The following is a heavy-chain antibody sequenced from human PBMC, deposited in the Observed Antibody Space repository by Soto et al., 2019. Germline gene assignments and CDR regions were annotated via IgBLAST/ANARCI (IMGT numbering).Heavy chain of an antibody. CDR1: GFAFTNYG. V-gene: IGHV3-30*03. J-gene: IGHJ4*02. CDR2: ISNDGSKK. CDR3: ARDVAMPTGFGLGY. D-gene: IGHD3-16*01. Sequence: QVQVVESGGNIVQPGTSLRLSCAASGFAFTNYGIHWVRQAPGKGLEWVAHISNDGSKKFYADSEKGRFTISRDNSENTVYLQMTSLRPDDTAVFYCARDVAMPTGFGLGYWGQGTLVTVSS.